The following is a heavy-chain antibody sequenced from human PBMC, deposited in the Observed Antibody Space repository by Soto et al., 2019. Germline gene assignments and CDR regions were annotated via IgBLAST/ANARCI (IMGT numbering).Heavy chain of an antibody. V-gene: IGHV4-61*01. CDR2: IYYSGST. J-gene: IGHJ4*02. CDR1: GGSVSSGSYY. D-gene: IGHD6-19*01. Sequence: PSETLSLTCTVSGGSVSSGSYYWSWIRQPPGKGLEWIGYIYYSGSTNYNPSLKSRVTISVDTSKNQFSLKLSSVTAADTAVYYCARDRGSSGFIFDYWGQGTLVTVSS. CDR3: ARDRGSSGFIFDY.